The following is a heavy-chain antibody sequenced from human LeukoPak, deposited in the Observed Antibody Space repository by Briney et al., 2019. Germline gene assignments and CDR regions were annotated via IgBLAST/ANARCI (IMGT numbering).Heavy chain of an antibody. V-gene: IGHV3-33*01. J-gene: IGHJ6*02. Sequence: GRSLRLSCAASGFTFSSYGMHWVRQAPGKGLEWVAVIWYDGSNKYYADSVKGRFTISRDNSKNTLYLQMNSLRAEDTAVYYCARDRMGVATYGMDVWGQGTTVTVPS. CDR3: ARDRMGVATYGMDV. CDR1: GFTFSSYG. CDR2: IWYDGSNK. D-gene: IGHD5-12*01.